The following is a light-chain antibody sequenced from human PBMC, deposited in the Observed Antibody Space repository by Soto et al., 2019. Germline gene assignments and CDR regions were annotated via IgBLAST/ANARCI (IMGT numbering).Light chain of an antibody. V-gene: IGKV3-20*01. CDR1: QSVRSSF. Sequence: EIVLTQSPGTLSLSPGGRATLSCRASQSVRSSFLAWYQQKPGQAPRLLIYGASSRATGIPDRFSGGGSGTYFTLTISRLEPEDLAGYYCQQYGSSPTFGGGTKVEIK. CDR3: QQYGSSPT. CDR2: GAS. J-gene: IGKJ4*01.